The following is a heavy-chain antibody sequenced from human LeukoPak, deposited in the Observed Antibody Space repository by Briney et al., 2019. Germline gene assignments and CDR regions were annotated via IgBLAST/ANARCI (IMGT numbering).Heavy chain of an antibody. CDR3: ARDSNNWVQLWPKYYFDY. D-gene: IGHD5-18*01. CDR1: GYTFTSYY. J-gene: IGHJ4*02. CDR2: INPSGGST. V-gene: IGHV1-46*01. Sequence: EASVKVSCKASGYTFTSYYMHWVRQAPGQGLEWMGIINPSGGSTSYAQKFQGRVTMTRDTSTSTVYMELSSLRSEDTAVYYCARDSNNWVQLWPKYYFDYWGQGTLVTVSS.